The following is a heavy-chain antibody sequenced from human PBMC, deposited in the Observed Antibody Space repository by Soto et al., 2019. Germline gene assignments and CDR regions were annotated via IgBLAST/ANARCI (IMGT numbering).Heavy chain of an antibody. D-gene: IGHD2-8*01. V-gene: IGHV3-15*01. J-gene: IGHJ1*01. CDR3: STDLIRRGLYGL. CDR1: GFTFSNAW. CDR2: IKSKTDGGTT. Sequence: PGGNLRLSSAASGFTFSNAWMSWVRQAPGKGLEWVGRIKSKTDGGTTDYAAPVKGRFTISRDDSKNTLYLQMNSLKTEDTAVYFFSTDLIRRGLYGLRGQGSLVTVSA.